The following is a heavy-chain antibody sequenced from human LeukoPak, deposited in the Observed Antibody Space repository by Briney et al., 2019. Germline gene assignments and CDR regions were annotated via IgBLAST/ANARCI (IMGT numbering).Heavy chain of an antibody. Sequence: PGGSLRLSCAASGFTFDDYGMSWVRQAPGKGLEWVSGINWNGGSTGYADSVKGRFTISRDNAKNSLYLQMNSLRAEDTALYYCARGGEWEPGGAFDIWGQGTMVTVSS. CDR1: GFTFDDYG. D-gene: IGHD1-26*01. CDR3: ARGGEWEPGGAFDI. CDR2: INWNGGST. V-gene: IGHV3-20*04. J-gene: IGHJ3*02.